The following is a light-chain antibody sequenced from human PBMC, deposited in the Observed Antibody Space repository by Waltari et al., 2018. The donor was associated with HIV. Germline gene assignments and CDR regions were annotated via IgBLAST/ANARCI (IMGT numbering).Light chain of an antibody. CDR1: RTVLSNSDNRNY. CDR3: QQYYTVRPP. V-gene: IGKV4-1*01. J-gene: IGKJ4*01. Sequence: DIVMTQSPESLAVSLGARATINCRASRTVLSNSDNRNYLAWYQQKPGQSPAVLISLASTRPSRLPNRFSASGSGTNFSLTISSLQAAAVAVYYCQQYYTVRPPFGGGPKVEI. CDR2: LAS.